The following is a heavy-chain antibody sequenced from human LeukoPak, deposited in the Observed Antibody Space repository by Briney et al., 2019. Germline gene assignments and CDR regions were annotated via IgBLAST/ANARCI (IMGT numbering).Heavy chain of an antibody. V-gene: IGHV3-7*01. CDR2: IKQEGSEK. J-gene: IGHJ4*02. CDR1: GFTFSSYW. Sequence: GGSLRLSCAASGFTFSSYWMSWVRQAPGKGLEWVANIKQEGSEKYYVDSVKGRFTISRDNAKNSLYLQMNSLRAEDTAVYYCARPLSDSSTSQEDYFDYWGQGTLVTVSS. CDR3: ARPLSDSSTSQEDYFDY. D-gene: IGHD2-2*01.